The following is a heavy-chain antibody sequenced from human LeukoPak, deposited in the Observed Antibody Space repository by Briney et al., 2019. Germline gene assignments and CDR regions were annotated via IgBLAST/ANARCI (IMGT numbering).Heavy chain of an antibody. J-gene: IGHJ5*02. CDR2: INTNTGNS. V-gene: IGHV7-4-1*02. CDR1: GYTFTKYA. Sequence: ASVKVSCKASGYTFTKYAMNWVRQAPGPGLEWMGWINTNTGNSTYAHGITRRTVFSFDTSDSTSHLQISILKAEATAFYYSARSTIAAWFGVGWFDPWGQGTLVTVSS. CDR3: ARSTIAAWFGVGWFDP. D-gene: IGHD3-10*01.